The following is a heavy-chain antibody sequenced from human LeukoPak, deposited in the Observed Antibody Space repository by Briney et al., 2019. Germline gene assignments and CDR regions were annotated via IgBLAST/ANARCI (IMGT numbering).Heavy chain of an antibody. J-gene: IGHJ4*02. V-gene: IGHV1-46*01. D-gene: IGHD2-15*01. CDR2: INPSVGST. CDR1: GYTFTSYS. CDR3: ARDVMVAGYYFDS. Sequence: GASVKVSCKPSGYTFTSYSMHWVRQAPGQGLEWMGIINPSVGSTSYAQKFQGRVTMTRDTSTSTVYMELSSLRSDDTAVYYCARDVMVAGYYFDSWGQATLVTVSS.